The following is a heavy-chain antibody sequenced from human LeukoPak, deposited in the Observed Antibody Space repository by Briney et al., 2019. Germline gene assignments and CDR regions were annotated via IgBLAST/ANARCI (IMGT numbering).Heavy chain of an antibody. Sequence: GGSLRLSCAASGFTFNNYGVHWVRQAPGKGLEWVAVISYDGSNKYYADSVKGRFTISRDNSKNTLYLQMNSLRAEDTAVYYCAKDAREYLGPYYYGMDVWGQGTTVTVSS. CDR2: ISYDGSNK. V-gene: IGHV3-30*18. CDR3: AKDAREYLGPYYYGMDV. J-gene: IGHJ6*02. CDR1: GFTFNNYG. D-gene: IGHD2/OR15-2a*01.